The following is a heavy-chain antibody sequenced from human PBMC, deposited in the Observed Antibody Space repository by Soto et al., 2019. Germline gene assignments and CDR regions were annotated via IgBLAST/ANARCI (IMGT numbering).Heavy chain of an antibody. D-gene: IGHD1-7*01. Sequence: SVKVSCKASGGTFSGYAISWVRQAPGQGLEWMGGIIPIFGTANYAQKFQGRVTITADESTSTAYMELSSLRSEDTAVYYCARDKTGTTAYAFDIWGQGTMVTVSS. CDR3: ARDKTGTTAYAFDI. CDR2: IIPIFGTA. J-gene: IGHJ3*02. V-gene: IGHV1-69*13. CDR1: GGTFSGYA.